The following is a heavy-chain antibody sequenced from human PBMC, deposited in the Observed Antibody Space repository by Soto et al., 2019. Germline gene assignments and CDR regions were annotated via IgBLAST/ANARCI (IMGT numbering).Heavy chain of an antibody. V-gene: IGHV4-61*08. CDR2: IYYSGST. D-gene: IGHD3-22*01. J-gene: IGHJ4*02. CDR1: GGSISSGDFC. CDR3: ARGATYYYDSSGYYYGY. Sequence: SETLSLTCTVSGGSISSGDFCWSWIRRPPGKGLEWIGYIYYSGSTNYNPSLKSRVTISVDTSKNQFSLKLSSVTAADTAVYYCARGATYYYDSSGYYYGYWGQGTLVTVSS.